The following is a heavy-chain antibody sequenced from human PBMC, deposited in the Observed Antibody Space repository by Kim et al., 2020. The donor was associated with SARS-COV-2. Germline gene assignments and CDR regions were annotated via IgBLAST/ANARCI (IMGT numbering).Heavy chain of an antibody. CDR3: ARADCGGDCYPVDY. J-gene: IGHJ4*02. V-gene: IGHV3-23*01. Sequence: AGFVKGRFTISRDKSKNTLYLQMNSLRAEDTAVYYCARADCGGDCYPVDYWGQGTLVTVSS. D-gene: IGHD2-21*02.